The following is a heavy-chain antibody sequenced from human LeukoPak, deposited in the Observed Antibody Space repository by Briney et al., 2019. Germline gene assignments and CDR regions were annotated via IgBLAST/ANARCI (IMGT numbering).Heavy chain of an antibody. J-gene: IGHJ4*02. CDR1: GYSFISYW. Sequence: GESLKISCKGSGYSFISYWIGWVRQMPGKGLEWMGIIYPGDSDTRYSPSFQGQVTISADKSISTAYLQWSSLKASDTAMYYCAKGDLYDSGGYDGYFDYWGQGTLVTVSS. D-gene: IGHD3-10*01. CDR2: IYPGDSDT. CDR3: AKGDLYDSGGYDGYFDY. V-gene: IGHV5-51*01.